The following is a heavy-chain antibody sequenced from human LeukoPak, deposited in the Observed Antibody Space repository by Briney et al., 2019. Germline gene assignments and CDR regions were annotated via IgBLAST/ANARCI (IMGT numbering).Heavy chain of an antibody. CDR3: AKEGSAIAVVGTYFDY. J-gene: IGHJ4*02. CDR2: XSYDGSNK. Sequence: GGSLRLSCAASGFTFNSYGIHWVRQAPGKGLXXXXXXSYDGSNKYYADSVKGRFTVSRDNSKNTLYLQMNSLRPEDTALYYCAKEGSAIAVVGTYFDYWGQGTLVTVSS. V-gene: IGHV3-30*18. D-gene: IGHD6-19*01. CDR1: GFTFNSYG.